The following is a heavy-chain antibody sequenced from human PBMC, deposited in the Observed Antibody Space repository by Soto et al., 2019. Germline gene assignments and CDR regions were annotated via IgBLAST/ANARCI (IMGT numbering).Heavy chain of an antibody. D-gene: IGHD6-13*01. CDR1: GVSISSHDW. Sequence: QVQLQESGPGLVKPSGTLSLTCAVSGVSISSHDWWTWVRQPPGKGLECIGESHQSGNTNYNSSLERRVTIAVDKSKNQFSLKLSSVTVADTAVYYCATRDNSRFYWGQGTLVTVSS. CDR2: SHQSGNT. J-gene: IGHJ4*02. CDR3: ATRDNSRFY. V-gene: IGHV4-4*02.